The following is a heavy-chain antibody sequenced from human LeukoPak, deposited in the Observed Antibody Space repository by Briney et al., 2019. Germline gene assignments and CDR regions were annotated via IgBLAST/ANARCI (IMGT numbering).Heavy chain of an antibody. CDR1: GFIFSSFG. D-gene: IGHD6-13*01. CDR2: ISSSSSYI. V-gene: IGHV3-21*01. J-gene: IGHJ4*02. Sequence: GGSLRLSCASSGFIFSSFGLHWVRQAPGKGLEWVSSISSSSSYIYYADSVKGRFTISRDNAKNSLYLQMNSLRAEDTAVYYCTTGIAAAGTDYWGQGTLVTVSS. CDR3: TTGIAAAGTDY.